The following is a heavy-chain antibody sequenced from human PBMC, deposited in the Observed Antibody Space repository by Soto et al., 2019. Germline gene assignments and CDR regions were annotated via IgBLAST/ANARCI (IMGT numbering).Heavy chain of an antibody. Sequence: SETQSLTCTVSGGSISSYYWSWIRQPPGKGLEWIGYIYYSGSTNYNPSLKSRVTISVDTSKNQFSLKLSSVTAADTAVYYCARGGYGSGSYYYYYYAYCGQRTLVPAPS. CDR1: GGSISSYY. D-gene: IGHD3-10*01. CDR2: IYYSGST. J-gene: IGHJ4*02. CDR3: ARGGYGSGSYYYYYYAY. V-gene: IGHV4-59*01.